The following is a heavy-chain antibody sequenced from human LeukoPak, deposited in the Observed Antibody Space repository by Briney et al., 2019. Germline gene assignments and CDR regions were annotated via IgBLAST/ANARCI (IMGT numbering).Heavy chain of an antibody. Sequence: SETLSLTCTVSGVSISSGSYYWSWIRQPAGKGLEWIGRIYTSGSTNYNPSLKSRVTISVDTSKNQFSLKLSSVTAADTAVYYCARDPTYYDILTGYYNRAFDIWGQGTMVTVSS. CDR3: ARDPTYYDILTGYYNRAFDI. J-gene: IGHJ3*02. CDR2: IYTSGST. CDR1: GVSISSGSYY. D-gene: IGHD3-9*01. V-gene: IGHV4-61*02.